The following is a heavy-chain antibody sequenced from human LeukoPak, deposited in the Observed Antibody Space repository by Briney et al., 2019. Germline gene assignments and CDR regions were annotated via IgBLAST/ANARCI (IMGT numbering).Heavy chain of an antibody. CDR1: GYTFTGYY. V-gene: IGHV1-2*02. CDR2: INPNSGGT. CDR3: ASFRGAIPDYYYYGMDV. Sequence: ASVKVSCKASGYTFTGYYMHWVRQAPGQGLEWMGWINPNSGGTNYAQKFQGRVTMTRNTSISTAYMELSSLRPEDAAVYYCASFRGAIPDYYYYGMDVWGQGTTVTVSS. D-gene: IGHD4/OR15-4a*01. J-gene: IGHJ6*02.